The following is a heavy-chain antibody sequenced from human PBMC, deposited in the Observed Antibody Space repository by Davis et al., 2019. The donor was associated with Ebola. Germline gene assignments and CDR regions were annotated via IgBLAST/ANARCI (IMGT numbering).Heavy chain of an antibody. D-gene: IGHD5-18*01. CDR1: GYTFTNYG. CDR2: INTNTGNP. V-gene: IGHV7-4-1*02. Sequence: ASVKVSCKASGYTFTNYGITWVRQAPGQGLEWMGWINTNTGNPTYAQGFTERFVFSLDTSVSTAYLQISSLKAEDTAVYYCARHSYGYGVGYWGQGTLVTVSS. J-gene: IGHJ4*02. CDR3: ARHSYGYGVGY.